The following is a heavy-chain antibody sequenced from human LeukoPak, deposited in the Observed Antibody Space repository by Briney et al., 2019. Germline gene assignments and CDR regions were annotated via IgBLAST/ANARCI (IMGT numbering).Heavy chain of an antibody. J-gene: IGHJ4*02. CDR2: ISSSGST. CDR1: GDSISSGDYY. V-gene: IGHV4-61*02. CDR3: ARSRTYSSGWTPKCYFDY. D-gene: IGHD6-19*01. Sequence: SQTLSLTCTVSGDSISSGDYYWSWIRQPAGKGLEWIGRISSSGSTNYNPSLKSRVTISVDTSKNQFSLKLSSVTAADTAVYYCARSRTYSSGWTPKCYFDYWGQGTLVTVSS.